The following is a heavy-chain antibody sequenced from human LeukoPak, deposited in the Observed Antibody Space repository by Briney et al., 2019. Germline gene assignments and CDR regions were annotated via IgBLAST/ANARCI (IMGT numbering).Heavy chain of an antibody. V-gene: IGHV3-7*01. J-gene: IGHJ3*02. Sequence: GGSLRLSCAASGFTFSSYWMSWVRQAPGKGLEWVANIRQDGSEKYYVDSVRGRFTISRDNAKNSLYLQMNSLRAEDTAVYYCARDWDRKYYDYVWGSYRPGAFDIWGQGTMVTVSS. CDR1: GFTFSSYW. CDR2: IRQDGSEK. CDR3: ARDWDRKYYDYVWGSYRPGAFDI. D-gene: IGHD3-16*02.